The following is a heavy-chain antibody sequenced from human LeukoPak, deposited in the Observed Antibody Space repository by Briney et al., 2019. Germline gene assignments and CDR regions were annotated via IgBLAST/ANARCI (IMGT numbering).Heavy chain of an antibody. CDR3: ARDLGYCSGGSCYSAY. D-gene: IGHD2-15*01. V-gene: IGHV4-4*02. J-gene: IGHJ4*02. Sequence: SETLSLTCAVSGGSISSSNWWSWVRQPPGKGLEWIGEIYHSGSTNYNPSLKSRATISVDKSKNQFSLKLSSVTAADTAVYYCARDLGYCSGGSCYSAYWGQGTLVTVSS. CDR1: GGSISSSNW. CDR2: IYHSGST.